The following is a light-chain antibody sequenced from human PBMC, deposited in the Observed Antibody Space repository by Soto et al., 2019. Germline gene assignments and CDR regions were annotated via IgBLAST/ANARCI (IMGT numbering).Light chain of an antibody. CDR2: MAS. CDR3: QQSNSYPWT. CDR1: QSISPY. Sequence: DIQMTQSPSTLSASAGDRVTITCRASQSISPYLAWYQQKPGKAPKLLIYMASSLQSGVPSRFSGRRSGTEFTLTISSLHPDDFATYYCQQSNSYPWTFGQGTQVDIK. J-gene: IGKJ1*01. V-gene: IGKV1-5*03.